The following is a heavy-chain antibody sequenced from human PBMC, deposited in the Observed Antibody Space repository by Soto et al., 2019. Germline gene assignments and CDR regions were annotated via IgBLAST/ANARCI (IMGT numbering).Heavy chain of an antibody. CDR1: GFTFSNYW. V-gene: IGHV3-74*03. D-gene: IGHD3-10*01. Sequence: EVQLVESGGGLVQPGGSLILSCAASGFTFSNYWMVWVRQAPRKGLVWVSRIIGDGLYTTYADSVKCRFTISRDNAKNPVYLQKNRLRGEETAVYYCARGILGSGTANDHWGQGTLVTVSS. CDR3: ARGILGSGTANDH. J-gene: IGHJ4*02. CDR2: IIGDGLYT.